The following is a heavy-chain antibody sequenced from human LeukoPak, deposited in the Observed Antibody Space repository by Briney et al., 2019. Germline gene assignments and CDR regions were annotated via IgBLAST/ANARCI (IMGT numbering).Heavy chain of an antibody. CDR3: ASLIVLTRIFDY. CDR1: GFTFSSYS. Sequence: PGGTLRLSCAASGFTFSSYSMNWVRQAPGKGLERVSSISSSSSYIYYADSVQGRFTISRDNAKNSLYLQMNSLRAEDTAVYYCASLIVLTRIFDYWAQGTLVTVSS. V-gene: IGHV3-21*01. J-gene: IGHJ4*02. CDR2: ISSSSSYI. D-gene: IGHD2-8*01.